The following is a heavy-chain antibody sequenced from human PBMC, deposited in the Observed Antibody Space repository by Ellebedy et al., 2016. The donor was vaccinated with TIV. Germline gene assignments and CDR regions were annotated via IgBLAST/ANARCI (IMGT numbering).Heavy chain of an antibody. J-gene: IGHJ4*02. CDR1: GFSFDDYG. V-gene: IGHV3-20*04. Sequence: GESLKISCAASGFSFDDYGMSWVRQAPGKGLEWVSGINWNGGSTGYADSVKGRFTISRDNAKNSLFLQMNSLRAEDTAFYYCARNYDFLTGYPKYYFDYWGQGTLVTVSS. CDR2: INWNGGST. CDR3: ARNYDFLTGYPKYYFDY. D-gene: IGHD3-9*01.